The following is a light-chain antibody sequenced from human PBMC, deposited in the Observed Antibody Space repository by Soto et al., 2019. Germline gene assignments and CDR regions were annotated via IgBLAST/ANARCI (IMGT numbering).Light chain of an antibody. J-gene: IGKJ2*01. CDR1: QGISTS. V-gene: IGKV1-39*01. CDR2: GAS. Sequence: DIQMTQSPSSLSASVGDKVSITCRASQGISTSLNWYQHKPGKAPNLLIYGASSSQSGVPSRFSGSGSGTDFTLTITGLQPEGFATYYCQQSYSSPPTFGQGTKLEI. CDR3: QQSYSSPPT.